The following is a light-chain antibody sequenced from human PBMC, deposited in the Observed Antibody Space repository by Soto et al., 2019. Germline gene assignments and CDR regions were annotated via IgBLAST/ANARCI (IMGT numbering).Light chain of an antibody. CDR1: SSDVGGYNY. CDR3: SSYTSSSVYF. Sequence: QSALTQPASVSGSPGQSITISCTGTSSDVGGYNYVSWYQQHPGKAPKLMIYDVSNRPSGVSNRFSGSKSGNTASLTISGLQAEDEADYYCSSYTSSSVYFFGTGTKLTVL. V-gene: IGLV2-14*01. CDR2: DVS. J-gene: IGLJ1*01.